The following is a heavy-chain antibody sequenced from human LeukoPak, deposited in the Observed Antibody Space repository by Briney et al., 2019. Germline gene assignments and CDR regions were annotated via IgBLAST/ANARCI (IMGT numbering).Heavy chain of an antibody. CDR1: GFTFSSYS. CDR3: ASVGGYCSSTSCFPPG. J-gene: IGHJ4*02. V-gene: IGHV3-21*01. CDR2: ISSSSYI. Sequence: PGGSLRLSCAASGFTFSSYSMNWVRQAPGKGLEWVSSISSSSYIYYADSVKGRFTISRDNAKNSLYLQMNSLRAEDTAVYYCASVGGYCSSTSCFPPGWGQGTLVTVSS. D-gene: IGHD2-2*01.